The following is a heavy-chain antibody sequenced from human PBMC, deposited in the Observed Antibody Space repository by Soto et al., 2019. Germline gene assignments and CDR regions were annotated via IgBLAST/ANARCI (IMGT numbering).Heavy chain of an antibody. D-gene: IGHD2-2*02. V-gene: IGHV3-11*01. CDR3: ARDRYCSSTSCYILGTYYYYGMDV. CDR2: ISCSCSTI. CDR1: GFTFSDYY. Sequence: GGSLRLSCAASGFTFSDYYMSWIRQAPGKGLEWVSYISCSCSTIYYADSVKGRFTISRDNAKNSLYLQMNSLSAEDTAVYYCARDRYCSSTSCYILGTYYYYGMDVWGQGTTVTVSS. J-gene: IGHJ6*02.